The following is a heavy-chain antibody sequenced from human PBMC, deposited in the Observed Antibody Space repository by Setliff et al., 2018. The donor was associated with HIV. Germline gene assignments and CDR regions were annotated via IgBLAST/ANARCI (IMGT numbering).Heavy chain of an antibody. CDR2: IYYTGST. V-gene: IGHV4-39*01. CDR3: ARHPLSRRRRTTVTTVGAFDI. CDR1: GDSITSSSYY. D-gene: IGHD4-17*01. J-gene: IGHJ3*02. Sequence: SETLSLTCTVSGDSITSSSYYWGWIRQPPGKGLEWIGSIYYTGSTSYNPSLTSRVSISVDTSTSQFSLKLISVAAADTAVYYCARHPLSRRRRTTVTTVGAFDIWGQGTEVTVSS.